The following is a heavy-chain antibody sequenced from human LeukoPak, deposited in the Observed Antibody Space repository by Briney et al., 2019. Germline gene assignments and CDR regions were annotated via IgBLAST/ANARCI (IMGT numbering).Heavy chain of an antibody. CDR3: ARAPPYSSASWGYYGMDV. D-gene: IGHD6-6*01. J-gene: IGHJ6*02. CDR2: IGIAGDT. V-gene: IGHV3-13*01. CDR1: GFTFSSYD. Sequence: GGSLRLSCAASGFTFSSYDMHWVRQTTGKGLEWVSSIGIAGDTYYPGSVKGRFTISRENAKNSLYLRMNSLRAGDTAVYYCARAPPYSSASWGYYGMDVWGQGTTVTVSS.